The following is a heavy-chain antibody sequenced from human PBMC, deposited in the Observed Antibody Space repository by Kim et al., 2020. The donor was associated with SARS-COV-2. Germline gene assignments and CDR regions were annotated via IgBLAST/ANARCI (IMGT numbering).Heavy chain of an antibody. CDR2: IYPGDSDT. J-gene: IGHJ5*02. D-gene: IGHD6-13*01. V-gene: IGHV5-51*01. CDR1: GYSFTSYW. Sequence: GESLKISCKGSGYSFTSYWIGWVRQMPGKGLEWMGIIYPGDSDTRYSPSFQGQVTISADKSISTAYPQWSSLKASDTAMYYCARLYRSSLGRNWFDPWGQGTLVTVSS. CDR3: ARLYRSSLGRNWFDP.